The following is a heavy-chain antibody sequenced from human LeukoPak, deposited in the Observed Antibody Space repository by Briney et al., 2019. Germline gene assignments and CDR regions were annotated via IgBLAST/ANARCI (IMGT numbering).Heavy chain of an antibody. CDR1: GGTFSSYA. Sequence: SVKVSCKASGGTFSSYAISWVRQAPGQGLEWMGRIIPILGIVNYAQKFQGRVTITADKSTSTAYMELSSLRSEDTAVYYCARDFIGYCSGGSCYTWDYWGQGTLVTVSS. CDR3: ARDFIGYCSGGSCYTWDY. J-gene: IGHJ4*02. D-gene: IGHD2-15*01. CDR2: IIPILGIV. V-gene: IGHV1-69*04.